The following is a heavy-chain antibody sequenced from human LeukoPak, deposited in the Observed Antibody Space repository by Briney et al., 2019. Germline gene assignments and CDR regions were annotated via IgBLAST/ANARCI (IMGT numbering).Heavy chain of an antibody. V-gene: IGHV4-4*07. CDR1: GGSISSYY. D-gene: IGHD2-2*01. J-gene: IGHJ6*03. CDR3: ARQTVYCSGTSCYYYYYYMDV. CDR2: IYTSGRI. Sequence: SETLSLTCTVSGGSISSYYWNWIRQPAGRGPEWIGRIYTSGRINYNPSLKSRITMSVDTSKNQFSLKLSSVTAADTAVYYCARQTVYCSGTSCYYYYYYMDVWGKGTTVTVSS.